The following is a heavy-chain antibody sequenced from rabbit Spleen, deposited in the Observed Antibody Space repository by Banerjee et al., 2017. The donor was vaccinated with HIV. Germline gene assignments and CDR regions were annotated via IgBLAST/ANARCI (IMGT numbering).Heavy chain of an antibody. CDR2: IDTNDGDT. D-gene: IGHD4-1*01. CDR3: ARDLDDVIGWNFGW. CDR1: GFSFSNNW. J-gene: IGHJ4*01. V-gene: IGHV1S45*01. Sequence: LEESGGGLVKPGGTLTLTCTVSGFSFSNNWICWVRQAPGKGLEWIACIDTNDGDTDYANWPKGRFTISKTSSTTVTLQMTSLTAADTAIYFCARDLDDVIGWNFGWWGPGTLVTVS.